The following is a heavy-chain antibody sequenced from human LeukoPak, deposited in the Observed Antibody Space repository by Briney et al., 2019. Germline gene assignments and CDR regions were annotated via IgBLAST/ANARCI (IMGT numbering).Heavy chain of an antibody. CDR1: GGSISSSSYY. J-gene: IGHJ4*02. V-gene: IGHV4-39*07. CDR3: ARGGYYNILTGFRGRILGFDS. CDR2: IYYSGST. D-gene: IGHD3-9*01. Sequence: SETLSLTCTVSGGSISSSSYYWGWIRQPPGNGLEWIGSIYYSGSTYYNPSLKSRVTISVDTSKNQFSLKLSSVTAADTAVYYCARGGYYNILTGFRGRILGFDSWGQGTLVTVSS.